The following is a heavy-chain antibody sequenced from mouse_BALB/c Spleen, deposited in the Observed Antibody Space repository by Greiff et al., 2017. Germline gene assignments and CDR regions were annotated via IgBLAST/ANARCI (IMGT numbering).Heavy chain of an antibody. CDR1: GYSFTSYW. J-gene: IGHJ1*01. V-gene: IGHV1-61*01. CDR3: ARGEITTVVANWYFDV. D-gene: IGHD1-1*01. Sequence: QVQLQQSGAELVRPGASVKLSCKASGYSFTSYWMNWVKQRPGQGLEWIGMIHPSDSETRLNQKFKDKATLTVDKSSSTAYMQLSSPTSEDSAVYYCARGEITTVVANWYFDVWGAGTTVTVSS. CDR2: IHPSDSET.